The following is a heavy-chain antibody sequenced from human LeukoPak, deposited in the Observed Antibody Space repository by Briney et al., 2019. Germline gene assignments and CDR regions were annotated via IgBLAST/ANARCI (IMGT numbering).Heavy chain of an antibody. V-gene: IGHV4-39*07. CDR3: VRDRGLGRGFDP. CDR2: IYYSGST. D-gene: IGHD3-16*01. CDR1: GGSISSSSYY. Sequence: PSETLSLTCTVPGGSISSSSYYWGWIRQPPGKGLEWIGSIYYSGSTYYNPSLKSRVTISVDTSKNQFSLKLSSVTAADTAFYYCVRDRGLGRGFDPWGQGTMVTVSS. J-gene: IGHJ5*02.